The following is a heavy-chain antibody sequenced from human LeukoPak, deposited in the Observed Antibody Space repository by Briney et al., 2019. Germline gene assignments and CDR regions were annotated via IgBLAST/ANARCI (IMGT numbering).Heavy chain of an antibody. Sequence: KPSETLSFTCTVSGGSISSYYWSWIRQPPGKGLEWIGYIYYSGSTNYNPSLKSRVTISVDTSKNQFSLKLSSVTAADTAVYYCARGRWLQLGAFDIWGQGTMVTVSS. CDR3: ARGRWLQLGAFDI. J-gene: IGHJ3*02. CDR2: IYYSGST. V-gene: IGHV4-59*01. D-gene: IGHD5-24*01. CDR1: GGSISSYY.